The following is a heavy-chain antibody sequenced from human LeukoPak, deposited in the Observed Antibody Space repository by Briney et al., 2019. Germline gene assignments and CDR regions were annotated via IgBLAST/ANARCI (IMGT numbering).Heavy chain of an antibody. V-gene: IGHV3-30*18. D-gene: IGHD5-18*01. J-gene: IGHJ4*02. CDR3: AKEAPWATAMVILIEY. CDR2: ISYDGSNK. Sequence: GRSLRLSCAASRFTFSRYGMHWVRQAPGKGLEWVAVISYDGSNKDYADSVKGRFTISRDNSKNTLYLQMNSLRVEDTAVYYCAKEAPWATAMVILIEYWGQGTLVTVSS. CDR1: RFTFSRYG.